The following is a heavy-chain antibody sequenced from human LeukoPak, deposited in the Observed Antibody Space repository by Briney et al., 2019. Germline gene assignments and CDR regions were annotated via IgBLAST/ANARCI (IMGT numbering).Heavy chain of an antibody. J-gene: IGHJ4*02. CDR1: GYTFTSYD. CDR3: AREGNYYDSSGYYGG. V-gene: IGHV1-8*01. D-gene: IGHD3-22*01. CDR2: MNPNSGNT. Sequence: ASVKVSCKASGYTFTSYDINWVRQATGQGLVWMGRMNPNSGNTGYAQKFQGRVTMTRNTSIRTAYMELSSLRSEDTAVYYCAREGNYYDSSGYYGGWGQGTLVTVSS.